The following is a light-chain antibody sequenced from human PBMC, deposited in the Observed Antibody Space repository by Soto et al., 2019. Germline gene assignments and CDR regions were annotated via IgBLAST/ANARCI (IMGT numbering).Light chain of an antibody. V-gene: IGKV1-39*01. CDR2: SAS. CDR1: QSIRSY. Sequence: DIQMTQSPSSLSASVVDIVTITCRANQSIRSYLNWFQQKPRNAPKLLIYSASNLQSGVPSRFRGSESGTDFTLTISSLLPEDFATYYCQQSYSTPLTCGGGTKVEIK. J-gene: IGKJ4*01. CDR3: QQSYSTPLT.